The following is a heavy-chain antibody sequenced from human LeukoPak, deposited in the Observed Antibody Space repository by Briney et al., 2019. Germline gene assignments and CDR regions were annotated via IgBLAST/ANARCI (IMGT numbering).Heavy chain of an antibody. Sequence: PGGSLRLSCAASGFTFSSYSMNWVRQAPGKGLEWVSSISSSSSYIYYADSVKGRFTISRDNAKNSLYLQMNSLRAEDTAVYYCATVVVPAAISTGFHYFDYWGQGTLVTVSS. CDR2: ISSSSSYI. J-gene: IGHJ4*02. V-gene: IGHV3-21*01. D-gene: IGHD2-2*01. CDR3: ATVVVPAAISTGFHYFDY. CDR1: GFTFSSYS.